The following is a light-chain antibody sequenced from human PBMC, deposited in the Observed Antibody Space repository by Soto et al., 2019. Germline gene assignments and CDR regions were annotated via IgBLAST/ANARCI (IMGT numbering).Light chain of an antibody. Sequence: EIVLTQSPGTLSLSPGERATLSCRASQSVSSSYLAWYQQTPGQAPRLLIYGASNRATGIPDRFSGSGSGTDFTLTISRLEPEDFAVYYCQQYGSSPFTFGPGTKVDIK. J-gene: IGKJ3*01. V-gene: IGKV3-20*01. CDR1: QSVSSSY. CDR2: GAS. CDR3: QQYGSSPFT.